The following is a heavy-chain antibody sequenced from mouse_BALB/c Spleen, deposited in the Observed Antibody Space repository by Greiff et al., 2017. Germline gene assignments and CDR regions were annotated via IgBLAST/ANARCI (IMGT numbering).Heavy chain of an antibody. CDR3: AREAYYGNYVGAMDY. V-gene: IGHV1-12*01. Sequence: QVQLQQPGAELVKPGASVKMSCKASGYTFTSYNMHWVKQTPGQGLEWIGAIYPGNGDTSYNQKFKGKATLTADKSSSTAYMQLSSLTSEDSAVYYCAREAYYGNYVGAMDYWGQGTSVTVSS. D-gene: IGHD2-1*01. CDR1: GYTFTSYN. J-gene: IGHJ4*01. CDR2: IYPGNGDT.